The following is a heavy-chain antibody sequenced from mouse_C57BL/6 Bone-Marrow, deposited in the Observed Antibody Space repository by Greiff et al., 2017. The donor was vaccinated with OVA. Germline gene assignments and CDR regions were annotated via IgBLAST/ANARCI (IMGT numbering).Heavy chain of an antibody. CDR3: ATVALRGRYFDY. CDR2: IYPRDGST. J-gene: IGHJ2*01. Sequence: QVQLQQSDAELVKPGASVKISCKVSGYTFTDHTIHWVKQRPGQGLEWIGYIYPRDGSTKYNEKFKGKATLTADKSSSTAYMQLNSLTSEDSAVYVCATVALRGRYFDYWGQGTTLTVSS. V-gene: IGHV1-78*01. CDR1: GYTFTDHT. D-gene: IGHD1-1*01.